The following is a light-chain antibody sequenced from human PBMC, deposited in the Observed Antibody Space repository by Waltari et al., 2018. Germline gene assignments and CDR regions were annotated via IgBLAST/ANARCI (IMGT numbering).Light chain of an antibody. J-gene: IGLJ2*01. CDR1: SSDVGTYTL. CDR3: CSYAGSTTFVV. V-gene: IGLV2-23*02. CDR2: EVT. Sequence: QSALTQPASVSGSPGQPITIPCTGSSSDVGTYTLVSWYQQYPGKPPKLMIDEVTKRPSGVSNRFSGSRSGNTASLTISGLQAEDEADYYCCSYAGSTTFVVFGGGTNLAVL.